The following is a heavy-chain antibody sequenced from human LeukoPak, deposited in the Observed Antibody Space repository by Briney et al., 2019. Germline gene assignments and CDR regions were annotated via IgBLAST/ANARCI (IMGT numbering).Heavy chain of an antibody. Sequence: GGSLRLSCAASGFTFSDCYMSWIRQAPGKGLEWVAYISSGGSPIYYVDSVKGRFTISRDNAKNSLFLQVDSLRAEDTAIYYCARDSHYYDTTDPKYFLDFWGQGTQVTVSS. CDR1: GFTFSDCY. J-gene: IGHJ4*02. CDR3: ARDSHYYDTTDPKYFLDF. CDR2: ISSGGSPI. D-gene: IGHD3-22*01. V-gene: IGHV3-11*04.